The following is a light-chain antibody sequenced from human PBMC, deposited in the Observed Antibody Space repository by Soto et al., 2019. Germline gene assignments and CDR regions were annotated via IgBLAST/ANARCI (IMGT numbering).Light chain of an antibody. CDR3: QQSYSTPIT. Sequence: DIQVTQSPSSVSASVGDRVTITCRASQDIAAYLAWYQHKPGRAPELLIHAASSLQSGVPSRFSGSGSGTDFTLTISSPKPEDFVTYYCQQSYSTPITFGQGTKVDIK. V-gene: IGKV1D-12*01. CDR1: QDIAAY. J-gene: IGKJ1*01. CDR2: AAS.